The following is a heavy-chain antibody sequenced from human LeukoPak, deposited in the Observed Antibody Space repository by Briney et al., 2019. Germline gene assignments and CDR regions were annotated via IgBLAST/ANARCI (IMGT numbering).Heavy chain of an antibody. CDR1: GGSISSYY. V-gene: IGHV4-4*07. CDR3: ARVPLGWYFDL. CDR2: IYTSGST. D-gene: IGHD2-2*01. Sequence: LLNPSXTLSLTXTVSGGSISSYYWSWIRQPAGKGLEWIGRIYTSGSTNYNPSLKSRFTMSADTSKNQFSLKLSSVTAADTAVYYCARVPLGWYFDLWGRGTLVTVSS. J-gene: IGHJ2*01.